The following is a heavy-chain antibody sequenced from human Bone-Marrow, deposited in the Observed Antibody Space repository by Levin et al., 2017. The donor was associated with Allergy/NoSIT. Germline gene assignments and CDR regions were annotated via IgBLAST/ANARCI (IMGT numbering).Heavy chain of an antibody. D-gene: IGHD5-12*01. J-gene: IGHJ4*02. V-gene: IGHV3-23*01. CDR1: GFTFSNYA. Sequence: GGSLRLSCAASGFTFSNYAMTWVRQGPGKGLESVSAIKSDGTTFYTDSVKGRFTISRDDSRNTLFLQMNSLRAEDTAVYYCAKARVATPFDYWGQGTLVTVSS. CDR3: AKARVATPFDY. CDR2: IKSDGTT.